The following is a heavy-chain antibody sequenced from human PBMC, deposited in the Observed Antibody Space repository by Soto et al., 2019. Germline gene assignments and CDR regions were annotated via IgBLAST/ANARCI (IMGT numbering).Heavy chain of an antibody. CDR3: TTAPNITLLLWFGAPGMDV. D-gene: IGHD3-10*01. CDR1: GYTFSSYY. V-gene: IGHV1-46*01. CDR2: IDPTGGSP. Sequence: ASGRVSCKASGYTFSSYYMHWVRQAPGQGLQWMGLIDPTGGSPSYAQKFQGRFTISRDDSKNTLYLQMNSLKTEDTAVYYCTTAPNITLLLWFGAPGMDVWGQGTTVTVSS. J-gene: IGHJ6*02.